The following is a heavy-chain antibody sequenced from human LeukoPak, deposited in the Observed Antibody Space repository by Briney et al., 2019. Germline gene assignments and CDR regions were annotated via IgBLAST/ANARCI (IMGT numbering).Heavy chain of an antibody. CDR1: GGSISSYY. Sequence: SETLSLTSTVSGGSISSYYWSWLRQPPGKGLEWFGYMYYSGRTNYNPSLKSRGTISVGTSKNQFSLKLSSVTAADTAVYYCARGDFCSGGSCLLYWGQGTLVTVSS. CDR3: ARGDFCSGGSCLLY. V-gene: IGHV4-59*01. J-gene: IGHJ4*02. CDR2: MYYSGRT. D-gene: IGHD2-15*01.